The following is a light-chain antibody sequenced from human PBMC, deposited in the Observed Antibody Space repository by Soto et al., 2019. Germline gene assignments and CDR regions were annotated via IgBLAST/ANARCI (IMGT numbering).Light chain of an antibody. V-gene: IGKV3-20*01. CDR2: DAS. CDR1: QSVSSSY. J-gene: IGKJ1*01. CDR3: QQYNNWPPPT. Sequence: EIVLTQSPGTLSLSPGERATLSCRASQSVSSSYLAWYQQKPGQAPRLLIYDASSRATGIPDRFSGSGSGTDFTLTISRLEPEDFAVYYCQQYNNWPPPTFGQGTKVEIK.